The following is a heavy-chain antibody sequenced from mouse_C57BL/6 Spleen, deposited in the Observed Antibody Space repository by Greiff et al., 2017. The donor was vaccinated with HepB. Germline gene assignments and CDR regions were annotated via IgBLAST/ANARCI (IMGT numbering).Heavy chain of an antibody. J-gene: IGHJ4*01. D-gene: IGHD1-1*01. V-gene: IGHV14-2*01. CDR3: DREDYYGKNAMDD. Sequence: EVQLQQSGAELVKPGASVKLSCTASGFTIKDYYMHWVKQRTEQGLEWIGRIDPEDGDTKYAPKFQGKSTITADTSSNTAYLQLSSLTSEDTAVYYCDREDYYGKNAMDDWGQGTSVTVSS. CDR1: GFTIKDYY. CDR2: IDPEDGDT.